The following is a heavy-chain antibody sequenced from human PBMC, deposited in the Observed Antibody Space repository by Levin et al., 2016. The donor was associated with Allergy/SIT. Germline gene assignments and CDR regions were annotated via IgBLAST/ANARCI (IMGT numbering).Heavy chain of an antibody. D-gene: IGHD3/OR15-3a*01. CDR3: AKKFWSAAVSGNNLFDP. V-gene: IGHV3-23*01. CDR1: GFTFSNYV. CDR2: IDVHGSPT. Sequence: GGSLRLSCAASGFTFSNYVMNWVRQAPGRGLEWVSTIDVHGSPTYYVDSVKGRFTISRDDSKNTLYLQMDNLRAEDSAVYYCAKKFWSAAVSGNNLFDPWGQGTLVTVSS. J-gene: IGHJ5*02.